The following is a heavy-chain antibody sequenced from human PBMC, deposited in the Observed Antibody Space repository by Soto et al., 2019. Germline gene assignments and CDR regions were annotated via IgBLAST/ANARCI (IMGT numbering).Heavy chain of an antibody. CDR2: IYYSGST. J-gene: IGHJ6*02. D-gene: IGHD6-6*01. V-gene: IGHV4-30-4*01. CDR1: GGSISSGDYY. CDR3: ARDHFGIAARNRGGYYYYYGMDV. Sequence: PSETLSLTCTVSGGSISSGDYYWSWIRQPPGKGLEWIGYIYYSGSTYYNPSLKSRVTISVDTSKNQFSLKLSSVTAADTAVYYCARDHFGIAARNRGGYYYYYGMDVWGQGTTVTVSS.